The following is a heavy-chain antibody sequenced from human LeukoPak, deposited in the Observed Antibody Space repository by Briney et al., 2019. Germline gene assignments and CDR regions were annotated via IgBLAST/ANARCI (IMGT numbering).Heavy chain of an antibody. J-gene: IGHJ4*02. CDR2: IIPIFGTA. CDR1: GGTFSSYA. CDR3: ARSSGGILTEFDY. D-gene: IGHD3-9*01. V-gene: IGHV1-69*13. Sequence: ASVEVSCKASGGTFSSYAISWVRQAPGQGLEWMGGIIPIFGTANYAQKFQGRVTITADESTSTAYMELSSLRSEDTAVYYCARSSGGILTEFDYWGQGTLVTVSS.